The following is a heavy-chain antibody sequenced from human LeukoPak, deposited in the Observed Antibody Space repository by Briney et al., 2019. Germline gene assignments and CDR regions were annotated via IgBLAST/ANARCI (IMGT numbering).Heavy chain of an antibody. V-gene: IGHV4-59*13. J-gene: IGHJ4*02. CDR1: GGSISSYY. Sequence: SETLSLTCTVSGGSISSYYWSWIRQPPGKGLDWIGFIYHNGRTDYNPSLKSRVTISADTSKNQFSLRLSSVTAADTAVYYCARVFRAAAVDYWGQGILVTVSS. D-gene: IGHD6-13*01. CDR3: ARVFRAAAVDY. CDR2: IYHNGRT.